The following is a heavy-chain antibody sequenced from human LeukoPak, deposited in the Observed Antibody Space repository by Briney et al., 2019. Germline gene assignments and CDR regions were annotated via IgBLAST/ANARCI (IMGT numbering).Heavy chain of an antibody. Sequence: GGSLRLSCAASGFTFSSYWMSWVRQAPGKGLEWVSNINEGGSGKYYVDSVKGRFTISRDNAKNSLYLQMNSLRAEDTAVYYCASSYSSGWYYSYWGQGTLVTVSS. CDR1: GFTFSSYW. J-gene: IGHJ4*02. V-gene: IGHV3-7*01. CDR2: INEGGSGK. CDR3: ASSYSSGWYYSY. D-gene: IGHD6-19*01.